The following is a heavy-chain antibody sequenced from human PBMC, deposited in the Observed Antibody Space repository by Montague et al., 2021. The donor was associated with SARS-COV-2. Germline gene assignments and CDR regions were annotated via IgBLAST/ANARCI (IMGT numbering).Heavy chain of an antibody. V-gene: IGHV3-30-3*01. J-gene: IGHJ4*02. CDR3: ARGEYDILTGYSSLANSYFDY. CDR2: ISYDGSNK. D-gene: IGHD3-9*01. Sequence: SLRLSCEASVFTFSRYAMHLVRQAPGKGLEWVAVISYDGSNKYYADSXKGRFTISRDNSKNTLYLQMNSLRAEDTAVYYCARGEYDILTGYSSLANSYFDYWGQGTLVTVSS. CDR1: VFTFSRYA.